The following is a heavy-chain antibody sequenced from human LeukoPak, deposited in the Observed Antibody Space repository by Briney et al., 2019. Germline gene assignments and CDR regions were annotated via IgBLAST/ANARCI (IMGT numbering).Heavy chain of an antibody. V-gene: IGHV3-30-3*01. J-gene: IGHJ4*02. Sequence: GGSLRLSCAASGFTFSSYAMHWVRQAPGKGLEWVAVISYDGSNKYYADSVKGRFTISRDIAKNTLYLQMNSLRAEDTGVYYCAKDHYWSIDYWGRGTLVTVSS. CDR1: GFTFSSYA. CDR2: ISYDGSNK. D-gene: IGHD3-3*01. CDR3: AKDHYWSIDY.